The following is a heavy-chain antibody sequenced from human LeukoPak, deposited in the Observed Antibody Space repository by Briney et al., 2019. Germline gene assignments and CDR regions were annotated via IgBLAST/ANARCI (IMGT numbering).Heavy chain of an antibody. V-gene: IGHV1-2*06. D-gene: IGHD3-22*01. Sequence: ASVKVSCKASGYTFTGYYMHWVRQAPGQGLEWMGRINPNSGGTNYAQRFQGRVTMTRDTSISTAYMELSRLRSDDTAVYYCARTYYYDSSGYYTYSDKYGMDVWGQGTTVTVSS. CDR2: INPNSGGT. CDR1: GYTFTGYY. J-gene: IGHJ6*02. CDR3: ARTYYYDSSGYYTYSDKYGMDV.